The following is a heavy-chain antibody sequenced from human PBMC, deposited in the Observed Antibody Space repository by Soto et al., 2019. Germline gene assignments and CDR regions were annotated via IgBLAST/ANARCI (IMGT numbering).Heavy chain of an antibody. J-gene: IGHJ5*02. CDR2: LSSGLST. Sequence: SETLSLTCSVSDGSISTRDYYWGWIRQPPGKGLEWIASLSSGLSTYYSPSLKSRVTVREDTSKNQIRLRLSSVTAADTAVYYCARGRRYYGSGSYYGPNWFDPWGQGTLVTVSS. CDR3: ARGRRYYGSGSYYGPNWFDP. CDR1: DGSISTRDYY. V-gene: IGHV4-39*01. D-gene: IGHD3-10*01.